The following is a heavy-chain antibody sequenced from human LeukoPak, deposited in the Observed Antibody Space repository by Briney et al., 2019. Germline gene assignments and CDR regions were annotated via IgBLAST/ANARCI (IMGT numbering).Heavy chain of an antibody. J-gene: IGHJ6*03. CDR1: GFTFSSYA. D-gene: IGHD3-10*01. CDR3: ARDKANGSGSAPYYYYYYMDV. V-gene: IGHV3-30*04. Sequence: GGSLRLSCVASGFTFSSYAMHWVRQAPGKGLEWVAVISYDGSNKYYADSVKGRFTISRDNSKNTLYLQMNSLRAEDTAVYYCARDKANGSGSAPYYYYYYMDVWGKGTTVTVSS. CDR2: ISYDGSNK.